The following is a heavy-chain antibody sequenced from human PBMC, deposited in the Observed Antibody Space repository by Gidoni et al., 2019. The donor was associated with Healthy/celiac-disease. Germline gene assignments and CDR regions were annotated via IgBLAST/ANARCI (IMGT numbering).Heavy chain of an antibody. Sequence: EVQLVQSGAEVKKPGESLKISCKGSGYSFTSYWIGWVRQMPGKGLEWMGIIYPGDSDTRYSPSFQGQVTISADKSISTAYLQWSSLKASDTAMYYCARLSDDFWSGYYQTYYYYGMDVWGQGTTVTVSS. CDR3: ARLSDDFWSGYYQTYYYYGMDV. J-gene: IGHJ6*02. D-gene: IGHD3-3*01. CDR1: GYSFTSYW. CDR2: IYPGDSDT. V-gene: IGHV5-51*01.